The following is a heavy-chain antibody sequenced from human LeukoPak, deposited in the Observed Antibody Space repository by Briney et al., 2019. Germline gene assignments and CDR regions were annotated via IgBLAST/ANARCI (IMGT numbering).Heavy chain of an antibody. J-gene: IGHJ6*02. V-gene: IGHV1-24*01. D-gene: IGHD6-19*01. CDR2: FDPEDGET. CDR1: GYTLTELS. CDR3: ATDSGGAVAGHYYYYGMDV. Sequence: ASVKVSCKVSGYTLTELSMHWVRQAPGKGLGWMGGFDPEDGETIYAQKFQGRVTMTEDTSTDTAYMELSSLRSEDTAVYYCATDSGGAVAGHYYYYGMDVWGQGTTVTVSS.